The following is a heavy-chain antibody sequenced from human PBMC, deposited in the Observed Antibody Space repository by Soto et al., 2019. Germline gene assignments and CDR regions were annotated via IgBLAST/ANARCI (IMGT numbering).Heavy chain of an antibody. Sequence: ASVKVSCKASGYTFTSYGISWVLQAPGQGLEWMGWISAYNGNTNYAQKLQGRVTMTTDTSTSTAYMELRSLRSDDTAVYYCASRDGRHGENDYWGQGNLVTASS. D-gene: IGHD4-17*01. J-gene: IGHJ4*02. CDR2: ISAYNGNT. V-gene: IGHV1-18*01. CDR3: ASRDGRHGENDY. CDR1: GYTFTSYG.